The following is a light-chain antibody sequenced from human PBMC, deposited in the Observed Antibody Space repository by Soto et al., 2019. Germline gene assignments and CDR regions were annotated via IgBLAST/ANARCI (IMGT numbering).Light chain of an antibody. CDR3: CSYAGTSTYV. CDR2: EGT. Sequence: ALTQPASVSGSPGQSITISCTGTSTDVGSYNLVSWYQQYPGKAPKLMIYEGTKRPSGISNRFSGSKSGNTASLTISRLQAEDEADYFCCSYAGTSTYVFXTGTKVTVL. J-gene: IGLJ1*01. CDR1: STDVGSYNL. V-gene: IGLV2-23*01.